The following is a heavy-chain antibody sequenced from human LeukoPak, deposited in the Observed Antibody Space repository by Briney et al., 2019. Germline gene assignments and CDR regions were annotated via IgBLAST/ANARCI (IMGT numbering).Heavy chain of an antibody. CDR2: IYYSGST. D-gene: IGHD3-10*01. Sequence: KPSETLSLTCTVSGDSISSYYWSWLRQPPGKGLEWIGYIYYSGSTNYHPSLKSRVTISVDTSKNQFSLKLSCVTAADTAVYYCARTPITMVRGVHPAHYSWFDPWGQGTLVTVSS. CDR1: GDSISSYY. V-gene: IGHV4-59*01. J-gene: IGHJ5*02. CDR3: ARTPITMVRGVHPAHYSWFDP.